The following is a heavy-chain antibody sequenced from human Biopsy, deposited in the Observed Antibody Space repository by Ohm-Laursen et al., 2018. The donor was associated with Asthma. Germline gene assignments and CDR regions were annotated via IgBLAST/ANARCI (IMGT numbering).Heavy chain of an antibody. J-gene: IGHJ4*02. CDR2: IYYSGST. Sequence: TLSLTCTVSGASISSGIYYWSWIRQHPGKGLEWIGSIYYSGSTYYNPSLKSRVTISVDTSKNQFHLKLTSVTAADTALYYCARAQDYYDSRGYYRSFDYWGQGTLVTVSS. CDR1: GASISSGIYY. D-gene: IGHD3-22*01. V-gene: IGHV4-31*03. CDR3: ARAQDYYDSRGYYRSFDY.